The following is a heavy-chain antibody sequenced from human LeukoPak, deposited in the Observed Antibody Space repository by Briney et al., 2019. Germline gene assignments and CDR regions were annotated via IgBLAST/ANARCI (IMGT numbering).Heavy chain of an antibody. Sequence: GGSLRLSCAASGFTFSSYGMHWVRQAPGKGLEWVAVIWYDGSNKYYADSVKGRFTISRDNSKNTLYLQMNSLRAEDTAVYYCARGSPLPFYYDIHGAFDIWGQGTMVTVSS. D-gene: IGHD3-9*01. CDR1: GFTFSSYG. V-gene: IGHV3-33*01. CDR2: IWYDGSNK. CDR3: ARGSPLPFYYDIHGAFDI. J-gene: IGHJ3*02.